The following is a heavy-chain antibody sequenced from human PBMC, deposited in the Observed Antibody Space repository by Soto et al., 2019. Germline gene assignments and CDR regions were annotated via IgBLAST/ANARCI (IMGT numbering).Heavy chain of an antibody. J-gene: IGHJ4*02. D-gene: IGHD2-21*01. V-gene: IGHV3-23*01. CDR3: AKDACGPECFSHCDY. CDR2: ISVSGGRI. CDR1: GFIFSTSA. Sequence: EVQLLESGGGLVQPGGSLRLSCAASGFIFSTSAMNWVRQAPGKGLEWVSSISVSGGRIYYADSVKGRFTISRDNSLSPLYVPMNSLRAEDTAVYYWAKDACGPECFSHCDYWGQGALVTVSS.